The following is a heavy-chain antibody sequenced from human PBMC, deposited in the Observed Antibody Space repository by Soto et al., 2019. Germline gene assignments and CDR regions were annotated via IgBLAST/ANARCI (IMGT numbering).Heavy chain of an antibody. J-gene: IGHJ6*02. Sequence: QVRLEQSGAEVKQPGASVKVSCKASGYRFIDYGITWVRQAPGQGLEWMGWISDYNGNTHYGKKLQGRVTMTTDTATRTAYKELRSLRSDVTGVYFCAREGYYSGSGTYSPPRYYGMDAWGQGTTVTVSS. CDR2: ISDYNGNT. V-gene: IGHV1-18*01. CDR1: GYRFIDYG. CDR3: AREGYYSGSGTYSPPRYYGMDA. D-gene: IGHD3-10*01.